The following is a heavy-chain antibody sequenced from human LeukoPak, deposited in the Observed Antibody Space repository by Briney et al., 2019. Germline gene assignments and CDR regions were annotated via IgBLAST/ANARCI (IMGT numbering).Heavy chain of an antibody. Sequence: SETLSLTCAVYGASFNTYYWTWIRQSPDKGLEWIGEVNHDGDTNVNPSLRSRVVMSVDASKNQFSLKLTSVTATDTAVYFCARGPVALPNDRLNFFSDFWGQGTLVTVSS. J-gene: IGHJ4*02. CDR2: VNHDGDT. CDR3: ARGPVALPNDRLNFFSDF. D-gene: IGHD2-8*01. V-gene: IGHV4-34*01. CDR1: GASFNTYY.